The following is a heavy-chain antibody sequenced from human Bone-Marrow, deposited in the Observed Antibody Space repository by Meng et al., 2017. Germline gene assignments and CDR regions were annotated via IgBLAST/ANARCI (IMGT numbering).Heavy chain of an antibody. CDR2: ISSSGSTI. CDR3: ARVDVIVVLFDY. V-gene: IGHV3-48*04. CDR1: GFTFSSYA. Sequence: GESLKISCAASGFTFSSYAMSWVRQAPGKGLEWVSYISSSGSTIYYADSVKGRFTISRDNAKNSLYLQMNSLRAEDTAVYYCARVDVIVVLFDYWGQGTLVTVSS. J-gene: IGHJ4*02. D-gene: IGHD3-22*01.